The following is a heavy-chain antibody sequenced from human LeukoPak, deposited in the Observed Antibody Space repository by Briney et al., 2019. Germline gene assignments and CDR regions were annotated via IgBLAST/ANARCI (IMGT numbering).Heavy chain of an antibody. J-gene: IGHJ4*02. CDR2: IYYSGST. D-gene: IGHD3-22*01. Sequence: SETLSLTCTVSGGSISSGGYYWSWIRQHPGKGLEWIGYIYYSGSTYYNPSLKSRVTISVDTSKNQFSLKLSSVTAADTAVYYCARRGDDSSGYSKGYYFDYWGQGTLVTVSS. CDR3: ARRGDDSSGYSKGYYFDY. CDR1: GGSISSGGYY. V-gene: IGHV4-31*03.